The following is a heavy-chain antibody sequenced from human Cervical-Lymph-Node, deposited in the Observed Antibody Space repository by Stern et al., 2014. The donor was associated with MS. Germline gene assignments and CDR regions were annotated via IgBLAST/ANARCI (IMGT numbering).Heavy chain of an antibody. D-gene: IGHD1-26*01. CDR2: ISSVGS. CDR3: AREPQGGAWYYGMDV. V-gene: IGHV3-21*06. J-gene: IGHJ6*02. CDR1: GFPFSSHS. Sequence: EVQLVESGGGLVQPGRSLRLSCAASGFPFSSHSMNWVRQAPGKGLERVSSISSVGSFYAESVQGRFTISRDNAKDSLFLQMNSLRVDDTAVYYCAREPQGGAWYYGMDVWGQGTTVTVSS.